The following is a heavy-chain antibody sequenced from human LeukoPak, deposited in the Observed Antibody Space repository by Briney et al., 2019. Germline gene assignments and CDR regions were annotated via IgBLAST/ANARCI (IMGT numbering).Heavy chain of an antibody. CDR3: AKSLGYCSGNNCYGMDV. CDR2: ISGSGGST. V-gene: IGHV3-23*01. Sequence: GGSLRLSCAASGFTFSSYAMSWVRQAPGKGLEWVSTISGSGGSTNYADSVKGRFTISRDNSNSTLFLQMNSLRAEDTAIYYCAKSLGYCSGNNCYGMDVWGQGTTVTVSS. D-gene: IGHD2-15*01. CDR1: GFTFSSYA. J-gene: IGHJ6*02.